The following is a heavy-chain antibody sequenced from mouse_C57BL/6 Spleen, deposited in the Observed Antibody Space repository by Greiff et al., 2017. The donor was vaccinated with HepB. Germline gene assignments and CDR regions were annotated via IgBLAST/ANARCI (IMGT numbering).Heavy chain of an antibody. CDR2: INPNNGGT. V-gene: IGHV1-26*01. CDR1: GYTFTDYY. Sequence: EVQLQQSGPELVKPGASVKISCKASGYTFTDYYMNWVKQSHGKSLEWIGDINPNNGGTSYNQKFKGKATLTVDKSSSTAYMELRSLTSEDSAVYYCARRSANYYGDAMDYWGQGTSVTVSS. D-gene: IGHD1-1*01. J-gene: IGHJ4*01. CDR3: ARRSANYYGDAMDY.